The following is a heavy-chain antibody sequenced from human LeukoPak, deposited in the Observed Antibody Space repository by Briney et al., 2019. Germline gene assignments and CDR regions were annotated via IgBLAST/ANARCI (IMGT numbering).Heavy chain of an antibody. Sequence: SVKVSCKASGGTFSSYAISWVRQATGQGLEWMGGIIRIFGTANYAQKFQGRVTITADESTSTAYMELSSLRSEDTAVYYCARDRYSYGYYFDYWGQGTLVTVSS. D-gene: IGHD5-18*01. CDR1: GGTFSSYA. CDR3: ARDRYSYGYYFDY. V-gene: IGHV1-69*13. CDR2: IIRIFGTA. J-gene: IGHJ4*02.